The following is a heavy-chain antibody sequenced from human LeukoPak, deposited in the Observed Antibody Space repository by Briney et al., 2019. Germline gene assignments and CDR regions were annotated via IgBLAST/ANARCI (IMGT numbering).Heavy chain of an antibody. D-gene: IGHD3-10*01. Sequence: PGGSLRLSCEASGFTFSTYWMNWVRQAPGKGLEWVANIKQDGSEKYYVDSVRGRFTISRDNAKNSLFLQMNSLRAEDTAVYYCAKEGTYYYGSGSYFPVDYWGQGTLVTVSS. V-gene: IGHV3-7*03. CDR1: GFTFSTYW. CDR2: IKQDGSEK. J-gene: IGHJ4*02. CDR3: AKEGTYYYGSGSYFPVDY.